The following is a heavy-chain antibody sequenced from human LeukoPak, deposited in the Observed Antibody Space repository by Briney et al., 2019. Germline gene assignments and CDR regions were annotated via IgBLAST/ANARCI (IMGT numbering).Heavy chain of an antibody. CDR3: APLGVLISGYRAFDI. Sequence: GRSLRLSCAASGFTFSSYTMNWVRQAPGKGLEWVSSISTSSRYIYYADSVKGRFTISRDNAKTSLYLQMDSLRAEDTAVYYCAPLGVLISGYRAFDIWGQGTMVAVSS. CDR1: GFTFSSYT. D-gene: IGHD3-3*01. CDR2: ISTSSRYI. J-gene: IGHJ3*02. V-gene: IGHV3-21*01.